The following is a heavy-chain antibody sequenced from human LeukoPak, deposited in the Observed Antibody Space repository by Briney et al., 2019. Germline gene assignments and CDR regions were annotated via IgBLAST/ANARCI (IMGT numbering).Heavy chain of an antibody. CDR2: INAGNGNT. CDR1: GGTFSSYA. Sequence: ASVKVSCKASGGTFSSYAISWVRQAPGQRLEWMGWINAGNGNTKYSQEFQGRVTITRDTSASTAYMELSSLRSEDMAVYYCARGGYYDSSGYYAFDIWGQGTMVTVSS. V-gene: IGHV1-3*03. D-gene: IGHD3-22*01. J-gene: IGHJ3*02. CDR3: ARGGYYDSSGYYAFDI.